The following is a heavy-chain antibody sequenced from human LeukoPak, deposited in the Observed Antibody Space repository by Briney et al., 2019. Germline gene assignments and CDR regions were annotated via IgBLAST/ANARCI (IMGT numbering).Heavy chain of an antibody. J-gene: IGHJ3*02. D-gene: IGHD3-10*01. Sequence: SETLSLTCTVSGGSISSYYWSWIRQPPGKGLEWIGYIYYSGSTNYNPSLKSRVTISVDTSKNQFSLKLSSVTAADTAVYYCARDRRYYGSGSPDAFDIWGQGTMVTVSS. CDR2: IYYSGST. V-gene: IGHV4-59*01. CDR1: GGSISSYY. CDR3: ARDRRYYGSGSPDAFDI.